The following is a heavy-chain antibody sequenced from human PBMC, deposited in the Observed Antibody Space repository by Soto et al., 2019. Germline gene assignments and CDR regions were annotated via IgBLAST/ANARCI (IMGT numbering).Heavy chain of an antibody. CDR1: GGSISSYY. D-gene: IGHD3-22*01. CDR3: ARERKDDYDSSGYFGY. V-gene: IGHV4-4*07. Sequence: SDPLTLPCTVSGGSISSYYWSWTRQPAGKEQEWIGRIYTSGSTNYNPSLKSRVTISVDTSKNQLSLKLSSVTAEDTAVYYCARERKDDYDSSGYFGYWGRGTLVTVSS. J-gene: IGHJ4*02. CDR2: IYTSGST.